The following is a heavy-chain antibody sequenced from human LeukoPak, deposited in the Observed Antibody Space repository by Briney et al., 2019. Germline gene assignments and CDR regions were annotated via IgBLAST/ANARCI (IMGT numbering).Heavy chain of an antibody. D-gene: IGHD6-13*01. V-gene: IGHV3-15*01. CDR2: IKSKTDGGTT. CDR1: GFTLSNAW. Sequence: GGSLRLSCAASGFTLSNAWMSWVRQAPGKRLEWVGRIKSKTDGGTTDYAAPVKGRFTISRDDSKNTLYLQMNSLKTEDTAVYYCTTVGSSWYDYYYYYMDVWGKGTTVTVSS. J-gene: IGHJ6*03. CDR3: TTVGSSWYDYYYYYMDV.